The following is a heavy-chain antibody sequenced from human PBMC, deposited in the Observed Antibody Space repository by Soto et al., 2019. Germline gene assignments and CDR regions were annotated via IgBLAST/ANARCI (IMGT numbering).Heavy chain of an antibody. V-gene: IGHV3-23*01. J-gene: IGHJ4*01. Sequence: GESLRLSCAASGFTFNSYAMNWVRQAPGKGLAWVSAIGTDGNTYYANSVKGRFTISRDNSRTTLYLQMNSLRVEDTALYYCVRKYPGTRPFDYWGQGTLVTVSS. D-gene: IGHD2-2*01. CDR2: IGTDGNT. CDR1: GFTFNSYA. CDR3: VRKYPGTRPFDY.